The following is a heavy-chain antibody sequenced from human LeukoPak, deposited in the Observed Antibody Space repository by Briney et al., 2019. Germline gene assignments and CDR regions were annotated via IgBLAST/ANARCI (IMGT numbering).Heavy chain of an antibody. CDR3: AKDLRAVAGRARHHY. J-gene: IGHJ4*02. V-gene: IGHV3-23*01. CDR2: ISGSGGST. Sequence: PGGSLRLSCAASGFTFSSYAMSWVRQAPEKGLEWVSAISGSGGSTYYADSVKGRFTISRDNSKNTLYLQMNSLRAEDTAVYYCAKDLRAVAGRARHHYWGQGTLVTVSS. D-gene: IGHD6-19*01. CDR1: GFTFSSYA.